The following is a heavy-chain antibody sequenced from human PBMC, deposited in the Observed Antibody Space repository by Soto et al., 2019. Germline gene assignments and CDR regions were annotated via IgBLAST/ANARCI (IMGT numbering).Heavy chain of an antibody. CDR2: IDPSDSYT. D-gene: IGHD6-6*01. J-gene: IGHJ6*02. Sequence: GESLKISCKGSGYSFTSYWITWVRQMPGKGLEWMGRIDPSDSYTNYSPSFQGHVTISADTSISTAYLQWSSLKASDTAIYYCARQEYTSSFGVDVWGQGTSVTVSS. CDR1: GYSFTSYW. CDR3: ARQEYTSSFGVDV. V-gene: IGHV5-10-1*01.